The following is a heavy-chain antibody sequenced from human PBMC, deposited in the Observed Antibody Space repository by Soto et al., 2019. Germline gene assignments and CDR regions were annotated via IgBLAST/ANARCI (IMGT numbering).Heavy chain of an antibody. V-gene: IGHV1-69*02. CDR2: IIPILGIA. CDR3: AKLLVGCTYRPWGNYGVDV. CDR1: GGTFSSYT. D-gene: IGHD2-8*02. Sequence: QVQLVQSGAEVKKPGSSVKVSCKASGGTFSSYTISWVRQAPGQGLEWMGGIIPILGIANYAQKFQGGVKITADNATGTAFLTQSRLISEGTAGYYCAKLLVGCTYRPWGNYGVDVWGQGTMVSVS. J-gene: IGHJ6*02.